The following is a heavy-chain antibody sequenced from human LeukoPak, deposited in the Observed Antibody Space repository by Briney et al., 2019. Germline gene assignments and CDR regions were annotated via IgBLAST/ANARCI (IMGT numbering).Heavy chain of an antibody. J-gene: IGHJ4*02. CDR1: GFTFSSYW. Sequence: GGSLRLSCAASGFTFSSYWMSWVRQAPGKGLEWVANIKQDGSEKYYVDSVKGRFTISRDNAKNSLYLQMNSLRAEDTAVYYCARVLVDMGRSDFDYWGQGTLVTVSS. CDR3: ARVLVDMGRSDFDY. V-gene: IGHV3-7*01. D-gene: IGHD5-12*01. CDR2: IKQDGSEK.